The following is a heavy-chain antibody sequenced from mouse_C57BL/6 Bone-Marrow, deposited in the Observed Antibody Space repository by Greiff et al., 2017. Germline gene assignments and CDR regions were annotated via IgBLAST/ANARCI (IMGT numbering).Heavy chain of an antibody. CDR3: AIDYDVSWFAY. J-gene: IGHJ3*01. Sequence: EVQLQQSGPGLVKPSQSLSLTCSVTGYSITSGYYWNWIRQFPGNKLEWMGYISYDGSNNYNPSLKNRISITRDTSKNQFFLKLNSVTTEDTATYYCAIDYDVSWFAYWGQGTLVTVSA. D-gene: IGHD2-12*01. CDR2: ISYDGSN. V-gene: IGHV3-6*01. CDR1: GYSITSGYY.